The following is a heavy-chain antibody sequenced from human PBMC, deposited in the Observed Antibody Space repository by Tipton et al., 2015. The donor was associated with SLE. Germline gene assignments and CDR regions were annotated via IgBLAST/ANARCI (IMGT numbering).Heavy chain of an antibody. Sequence: SLRLSCAASGFIFRDAWMSWVRQAPGKGLEWVGRIKSKTDGGTTDYSAPVKGRFSISRDDSKTSLYLQINSLKTEDTAVYHCTTDSPDYIWGSYRPYSYSRYGMDVWGQGTTVTVSS. CDR3: TTDSPDYIWGSYRPYSYSRYGMDV. CDR1: GFIFRDAW. CDR2: IKSKTDGGTT. J-gene: IGHJ6*02. D-gene: IGHD3-16*02. V-gene: IGHV3-15*01.